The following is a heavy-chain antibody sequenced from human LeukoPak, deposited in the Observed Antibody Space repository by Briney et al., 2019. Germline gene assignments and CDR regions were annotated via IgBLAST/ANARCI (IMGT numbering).Heavy chain of an antibody. V-gene: IGHV3-48*03. Sequence: PGGSLRLSCAASGFTFSSYEMNWVRQAPGKGLEWVSYISSSGSTIYYADSVRGRFTISRDNAKNSLYLQMNSLRAEDTAVYYCAREGDFWTGFSPNWLDPWGQGTLVTASS. CDR1: GFTFSSYE. J-gene: IGHJ5*02. D-gene: IGHD3/OR15-3a*01. CDR2: ISSSGSTI. CDR3: AREGDFWTGFSPNWLDP.